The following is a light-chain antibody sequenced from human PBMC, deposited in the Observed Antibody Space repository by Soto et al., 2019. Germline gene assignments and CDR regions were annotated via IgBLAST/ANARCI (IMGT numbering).Light chain of an antibody. CDR3: SSYTSSSTLEV. CDR2: DVS. J-gene: IGLJ1*01. V-gene: IGLV2-14*01. CDR1: SSGVGGYNY. Sequence: SVLPQPASLSGSPGQSITTSCTGTSSGVGGYNYVSWYQQYPGKAPKLMIYDVSNRPSGVSNRFSGSKSGNTASLTISGLQAEDEADYYCSSYTSSSTLEVFGTGTKVTVL.